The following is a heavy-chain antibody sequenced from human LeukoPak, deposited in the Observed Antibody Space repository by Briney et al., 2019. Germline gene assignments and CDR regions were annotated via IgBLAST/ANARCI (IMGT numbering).Heavy chain of an antibody. D-gene: IGHD3-10*01. V-gene: IGHV3-23*01. CDR2: ISNSGGSA. CDR3: ANQYYYGSGSYFYYFDY. J-gene: IGHJ4*02. Sequence: GGSLRLSCAASGFTFSSYAMSCVRQAPGKGLEWVSSISNSGGSAYYADSVKGRFTISRDNSKNTLYLQMNSLRAEDTAVYYCANQYYYGSGSYFYYFDYWGQGTLVTVSS. CDR1: GFTFSSYA.